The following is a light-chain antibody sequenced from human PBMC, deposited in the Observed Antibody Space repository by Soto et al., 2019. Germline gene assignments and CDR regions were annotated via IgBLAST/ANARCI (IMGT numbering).Light chain of an antibody. CDR1: QSVSSSY. CDR2: GAS. V-gene: IGKV3-20*01. CDR3: QQYGSSPRT. J-gene: IGKJ1*01. Sequence: EIELTQSPGTLSLSPGERATLSCRASQSVSSSYLAWYQQKPGQAPRLLIYGASSRATGIPDRFSGSGSGTDFTLTISRLEPEDFAMYYCQQYGSSPRTFGQGTKVEIK.